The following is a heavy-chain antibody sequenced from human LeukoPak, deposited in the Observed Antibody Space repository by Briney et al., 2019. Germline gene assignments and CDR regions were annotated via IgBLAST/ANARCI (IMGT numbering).Heavy chain of an antibody. CDR3: ARDSNYYDSSGYCDY. V-gene: IGHV1-18*01. D-gene: IGHD3-22*01. J-gene: IGHJ4*02. Sequence: GASVKVSCKASGYTFTSYGISWVRQAPGQGLEWMGWISAYNGNTNYAQKLQGRVTMTTDTSTSAAYMELRSLRSDGTAVYYCARDSNYYDSSGYCDYWGQGTLVTVSS. CDR2: ISAYNGNT. CDR1: GYTFTSYG.